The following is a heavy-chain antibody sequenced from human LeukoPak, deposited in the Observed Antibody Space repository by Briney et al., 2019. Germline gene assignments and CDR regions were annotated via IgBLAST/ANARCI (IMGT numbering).Heavy chain of an antibody. CDR3: SRDNGAGPGGDY. Sequence: GGSLRLSCAASGFSFSNYWMSWVRQAPGKGLEWVANIKQDGSESAYVASVKGRFTISRDNANNFLYLQMNNLRVEDTAVYYCSRDNGAGPGGDYWGQGVLVTVSS. CDR1: GFSFSNYW. D-gene: IGHD2-8*01. V-gene: IGHV3-7*01. CDR2: IKQDGSES. J-gene: IGHJ4*02.